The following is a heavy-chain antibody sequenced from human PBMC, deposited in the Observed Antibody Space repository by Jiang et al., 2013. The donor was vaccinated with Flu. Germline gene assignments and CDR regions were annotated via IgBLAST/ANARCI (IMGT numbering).Heavy chain of an antibody. Sequence: GPGLVKPSETLSLTCTVSGGSISSYYWSWIRQPAGKGLEWIGRIYTSGSTNYNPSLKSRVTMSVDTSKNQFSLKLSSVTAADTAVYYCARDRETGYSSGWYFRYFDLWGRGTLVTVS. CDR2: IYTSGST. D-gene: IGHD6-19*01. CDR1: GGSISSYY. CDR3: ARDRETGYSSGWYFRYFDL. V-gene: IGHV4-4*07. J-gene: IGHJ2*01.